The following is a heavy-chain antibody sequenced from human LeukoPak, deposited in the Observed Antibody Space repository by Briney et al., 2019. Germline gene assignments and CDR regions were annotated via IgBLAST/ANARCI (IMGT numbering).Heavy chain of an antibody. CDR1: GYTFTDYF. J-gene: IGHJ6*03. Sequence: ASVKVSCKASGYTFTDYFFHWVRQAPGQGLEWMGWINPNSGGTNYAQKFQGRVTMIRDTSISTAYMELSSLRSDDTAVYYCARGFPLRSALLFYYYYYMDVWGKGTTVTVSS. CDR2: INPNSGGT. V-gene: IGHV1-2*02. D-gene: IGHD2-15*01. CDR3: ARGFPLRSALLFYYYYYMDV.